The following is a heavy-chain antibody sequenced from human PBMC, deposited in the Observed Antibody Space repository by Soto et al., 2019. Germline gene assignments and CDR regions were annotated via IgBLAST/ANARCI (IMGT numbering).Heavy chain of an antibody. J-gene: IGHJ4*02. CDR3: ARLVWTGGLDV. CDR1: GFTFRSYV. D-gene: IGHD3-16*01. V-gene: IGHV3-30*19. Sequence: QVQLVESGGGVVQPGTYLRLSCVGSGFTFRSYVIHWVRQAPGKVLEWVALTSYDGSNKYYDDSVKGRFTISRNNSKNQVDLEMGILGREDTAFYYWARLVWTGGLDVCGQGTLASVSS. CDR2: TSYDGSNK.